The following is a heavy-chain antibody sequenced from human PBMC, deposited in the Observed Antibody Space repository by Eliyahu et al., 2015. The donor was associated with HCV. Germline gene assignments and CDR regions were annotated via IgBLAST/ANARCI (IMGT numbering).Heavy chain of an antibody. D-gene: IGHD3-3*01. CDR1: GFXFSSYS. J-gene: IGHJ3*02. Sequence: EVQLVESGGGLIQPGGSLRLSCAVAGFXFSSYSMNWVRQAPGKGLEWVSYIRSSGSTTYYADSVKGRFTISRDNAKSSLYLQMNSLRDEDTAVYYCARSKYDFWRGISPNAFDIWGQGTMLTVFS. CDR2: IRSSGSTT. V-gene: IGHV3-48*02. CDR3: ARSKYDFWRGISPNAFDI.